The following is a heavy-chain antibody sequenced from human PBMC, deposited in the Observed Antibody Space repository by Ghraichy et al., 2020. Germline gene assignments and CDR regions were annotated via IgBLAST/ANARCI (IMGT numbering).Heavy chain of an antibody. J-gene: IGHJ6*02. CDR2: INSDGGST. V-gene: IGHV3-74*01. Sequence: GGSLRLSCAASGFTFSSYWMHWVRQAPGKGLVWVSRINSDGGSTTYADSVKGRFTISKDNAKNTLYLQMNSLRAEETAVYEGVKDLVGRGFGAYGMDVLGHGTTFTITS. CDR1: GFTFSSYW. CDR3: VKDLVGRGFGAYGMDV. D-gene: IGHD4/OR15-4a*01.